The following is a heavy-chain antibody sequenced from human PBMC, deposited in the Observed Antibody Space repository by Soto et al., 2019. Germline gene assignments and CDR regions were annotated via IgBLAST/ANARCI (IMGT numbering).Heavy chain of an antibody. V-gene: IGHV4-30-4*01. J-gene: IGHJ4*02. Sequence: QVQLQESGPGLVKPSQTLSLTCTVSGGSISSGDYYWSWIRQPPGKGLEWIGYIYYSGSTYYNPSLKIRVTISVDTSKNQFSLKLSSVTAADTAVYYCASHTRGFCSGGSCPFSRVGFDYWGQGTLVTVSS. CDR3: ASHTRGFCSGGSCPFSRVGFDY. CDR2: IYYSGST. CDR1: GGSISSGDYY. D-gene: IGHD2-15*01.